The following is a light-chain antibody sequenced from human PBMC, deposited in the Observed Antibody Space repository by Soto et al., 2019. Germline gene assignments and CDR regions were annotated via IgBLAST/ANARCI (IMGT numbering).Light chain of an antibody. CDR3: QQANSVPWT. V-gene: IGKV1-12*01. Sequence: IQMSQSASSVSASVGDRVILTFRASQRISSWLAWYHQRPGKAPKLLIYATSTLETGVPSRFSGSGSGRDFTLTISSLQPEDLGTYFCQQANSVPWTFGQGTKVDIK. J-gene: IGKJ1*01. CDR1: QRISSW. CDR2: ATS.